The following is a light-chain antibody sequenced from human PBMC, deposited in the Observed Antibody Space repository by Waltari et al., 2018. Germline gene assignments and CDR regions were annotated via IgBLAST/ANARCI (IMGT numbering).Light chain of an antibody. J-gene: IGKJ2*01. CDR1: QSISTN. V-gene: IGKV3-15*01. CDR3: QQYDKWLRYS. Sequence: IVMTQSPATLSVSPGERATLSCRASQSISTNLAWFQEKPGQAPRLLTSVASTRATGVPARVSGSGSETYFTLVISSLQSEDFAVYYCQQYDKWLRYSFGQGTKLEIK. CDR2: VAS.